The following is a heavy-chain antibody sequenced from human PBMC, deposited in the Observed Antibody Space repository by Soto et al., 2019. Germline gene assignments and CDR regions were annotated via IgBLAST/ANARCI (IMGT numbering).Heavy chain of an antibody. J-gene: IGHJ3*02. CDR1: GYTFTNYG. CDR3: VRDYYDRRGRGFDM. D-gene: IGHD3-22*01. V-gene: IGHV1-18*01. Sequence: QVQLVQSGAEVEKPGASVKVSCKASGYTFTNYGFSWVRQAPGQGPEWMGWISGYNGDTIYAQNLKGRVIKTTDTSTSTAYMELSSLRSDDTAVYYCVRDYYDRRGRGFDMWGQGRMVTVSS. CDR2: ISGYNGDT.